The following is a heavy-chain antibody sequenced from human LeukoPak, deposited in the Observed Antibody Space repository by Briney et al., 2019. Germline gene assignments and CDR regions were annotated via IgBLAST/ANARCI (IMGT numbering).Heavy chain of an antibody. J-gene: IGHJ5*02. Sequence: SETLSLTCTVSGGSISSYYWSWIRQPPGKGLEWIGYIYYSGSTNYNPSLKSRVTISVDTSKNQFSLKLSSVTAADTAVYYCARAPFAGSGRWFDPWGQGTLVTVSS. D-gene: IGHD3-10*01. CDR2: IYYSGST. V-gene: IGHV4-59*12. CDR3: ARAPFAGSGRWFDP. CDR1: GGSISSYY.